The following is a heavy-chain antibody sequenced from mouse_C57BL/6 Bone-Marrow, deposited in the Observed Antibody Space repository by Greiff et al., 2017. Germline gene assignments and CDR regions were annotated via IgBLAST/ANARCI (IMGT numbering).Heavy chain of an antibody. CDR3: APVTTVVPYYFDY. CDR2: IDPANGNT. V-gene: IGHV14-3*01. D-gene: IGHD1-1*01. Sequence: VQLQQSVAELVRPGASVKLSCTASGFNINNTYMHWVKQRPEQGLEWIGRIDPANGNTKYAPKFQGKATITADTSSNTAYLQLSSLTSEDTAIYYCAPVTTVVPYYFDYWGQGTTLTVSS. J-gene: IGHJ2*01. CDR1: GFNINNTY.